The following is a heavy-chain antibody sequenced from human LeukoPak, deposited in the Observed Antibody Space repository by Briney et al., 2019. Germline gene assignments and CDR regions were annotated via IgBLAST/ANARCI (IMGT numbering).Heavy chain of an antibody. Sequence: ASVKVSCKASGYTFTSYGISWVRQAPGQGLEWMGWMNPNSGNTGYAQKFRGRVTITRNTSISTAYMELSSLRSEDTAVYYCARGVLRFLEWPARNWFDPWGQGTLVTVSS. J-gene: IGHJ5*02. CDR3: ARGVLRFLEWPARNWFDP. CDR2: MNPNSGNT. CDR1: GYTFTSYG. V-gene: IGHV1-8*03. D-gene: IGHD3-3*01.